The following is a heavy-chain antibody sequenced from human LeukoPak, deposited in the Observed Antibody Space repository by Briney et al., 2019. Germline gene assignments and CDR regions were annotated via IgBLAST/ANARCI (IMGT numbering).Heavy chain of an antibody. Sequence: SGGSLRLSCAASGFTFSSYAMSWVRQAPGKGLEWVSGISGSGGNTYYADSVKGRFTISRNNSKNTLYPQMNSLRAEDTAVYYCAAYCTSATCLIDHWGQGTLVTVSS. V-gene: IGHV3-23*01. CDR3: AAYCTSATCLIDH. J-gene: IGHJ5*02. D-gene: IGHD2-2*01. CDR1: GFTFSSYA. CDR2: ISGSGGNT.